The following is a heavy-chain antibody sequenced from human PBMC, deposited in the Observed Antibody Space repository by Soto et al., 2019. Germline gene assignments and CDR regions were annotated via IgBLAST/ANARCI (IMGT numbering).Heavy chain of an antibody. CDR1: GFTFSSYW. CDR3: AREGGGFGELEDY. J-gene: IGHJ4*02. CDR2: IKQDGSEK. Sequence: GGSLRLSCAASGFTFSSYWMSWVHQAPGKGLEWVANIKQDGSEKYYVDSVKGRFTISRDNAKNSLYLQMNSLRAEDTAVYYCAREGGGFGELEDYWGQGTLVTVSS. V-gene: IGHV3-7*01. D-gene: IGHD3-10*01.